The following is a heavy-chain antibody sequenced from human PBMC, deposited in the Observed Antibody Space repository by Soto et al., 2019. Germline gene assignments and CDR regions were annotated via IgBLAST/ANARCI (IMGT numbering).Heavy chain of an antibody. D-gene: IGHD2-15*01. CDR1: GYTFTSYG. CDR3: ARSIIGYCSGGSCYAYFDI. Sequence: QVQLVQSGAEVKKPGASVKVSCKASGYTFTSYGISWVRQAPGQGLEGMGWISAYNGNTNYAQKIQGRVTMTTDTSTSTAYRELRSLRSDDTAVYYCARSIIGYCSGGSCYAYFDIWGQGTMVTVSS. CDR2: ISAYNGNT. V-gene: IGHV1-18*01. J-gene: IGHJ3*02.